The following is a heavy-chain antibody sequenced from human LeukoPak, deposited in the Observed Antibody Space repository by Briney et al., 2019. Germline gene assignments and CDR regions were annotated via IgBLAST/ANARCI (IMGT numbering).Heavy chain of an antibody. CDR3: AKDIGDTAKGSFDY. J-gene: IGHJ4*02. CDR1: GFTFDDYT. V-gene: IGHV3-43*01. CDR2: ISWDGGST. D-gene: IGHD5-18*01. Sequence: GGSLRLSCAASGFTFDDYTMHWVRQAPGKGLEWVSLISWDGGSTYADSVKGRFTISRDNSKNSLYLQMNSLRTEDTALYYCAKDIGDTAKGSFDYWGQGTLVTVSS.